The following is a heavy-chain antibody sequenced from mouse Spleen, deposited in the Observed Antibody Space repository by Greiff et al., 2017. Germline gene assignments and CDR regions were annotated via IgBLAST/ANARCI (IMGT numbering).Heavy chain of an antibody. CDR2: IYPGDGDT. V-gene: IGHV1-82*01. D-gene: IGHD2-3*01. CDR1: GYAFSSSW. CDR3: ARWGWLLEGYAMDY. J-gene: IGHJ4*01. Sequence: QVQLKESGPELVKPGASVKISCKASGYAFSSSWMNWVKQRPGKGLEWIGRIYPGDGDTNYNGKFKGKATLTADKSSSTAYMQLSSLTSEDSAVYLCARWGWLLEGYAMDYWGQGTSVTVSS.